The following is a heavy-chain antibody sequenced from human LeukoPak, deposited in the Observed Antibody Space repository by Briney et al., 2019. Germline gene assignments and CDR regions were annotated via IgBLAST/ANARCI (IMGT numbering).Heavy chain of an antibody. CDR2: ISSSSTI. CDR1: GFTFSSYS. Sequence: GGSLRLSCAAAGFTFSSYSMNWVRQAPGKGLEWVSYISSSSTIYYADSVKGRFTISRDNAKNSLYLQMNSLRAEDTAVYYCARGRPYYYDSSGPFDYWGQGTLVTVSS. D-gene: IGHD3-22*01. J-gene: IGHJ4*02. CDR3: ARGRPYYYDSSGPFDY. V-gene: IGHV3-48*04.